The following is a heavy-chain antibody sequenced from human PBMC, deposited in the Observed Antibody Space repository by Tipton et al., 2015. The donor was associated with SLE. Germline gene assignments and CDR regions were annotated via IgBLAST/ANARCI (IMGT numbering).Heavy chain of an antibody. J-gene: IGHJ4*02. CDR1: GFIFSDYA. V-gene: IGHV3-23*01. D-gene: IGHD1-26*01. CDR3: ATGNLVGGFDH. Sequence: SLRLSCTGSGFIFSDYAMTWVRQAPGKGLEWVSRIGGSGTGVFYADSVKGRFTVSRDNSKNSLYLQMNSLRDEDTAIYYCATGNLVGGFDHWGQGTLVTVSS. CDR2: IGGSGTGV.